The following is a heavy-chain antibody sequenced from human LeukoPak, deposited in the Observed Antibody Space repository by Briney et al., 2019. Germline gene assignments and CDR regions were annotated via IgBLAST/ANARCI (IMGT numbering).Heavy chain of an antibody. Sequence: GGSLRLSCVASGFSFRTYSMDWVRQAPGKGLEWVSSISTTSSYIYYADSVKGRFTISRDNAKNSLYLQMNSLRAEDTAIYYCASMIMMRSTYATDYWGQGTLVTVSS. CDR1: GFSFRTYS. J-gene: IGHJ4*02. CDR2: ISTTSSYI. V-gene: IGHV3-21*01. CDR3: ASMIMMRSTYATDY. D-gene: IGHD3-22*01.